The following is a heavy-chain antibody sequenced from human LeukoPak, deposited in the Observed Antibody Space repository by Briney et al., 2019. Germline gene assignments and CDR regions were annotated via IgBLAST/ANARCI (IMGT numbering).Heavy chain of an antibody. V-gene: IGHV1-2*06. D-gene: IGHD3-10*01. CDR3: ARGTYYYGSGSYSE. Sequence: ASVKVSCKASGYTFTGYYMHWVRQAPGQGLEWMGRINPNSGGTNYAQKFQGRVTMTRNTSISTAYMELSRLRSDDTAVYYCARGTYYYGSGSYSEWGQGTPVTVSS. J-gene: IGHJ4*02. CDR1: GYTFTGYY. CDR2: INPNSGGT.